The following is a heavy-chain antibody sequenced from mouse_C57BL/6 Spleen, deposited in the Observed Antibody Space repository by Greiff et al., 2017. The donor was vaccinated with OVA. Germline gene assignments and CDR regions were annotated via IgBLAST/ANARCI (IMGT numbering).Heavy chain of an antibody. Sequence: EVKVVESAGGLVQPGSSMKLSCTASGFTFSDYYMAWVRQVPEKGLEWVANINYDGSSTYYLDSLKSRFIISRDNAKNILYLQMSSLKSEDTATYYCARDYGSSYFDYWGQGTTLTVSS. CDR3: ARDYGSSYFDY. J-gene: IGHJ2*01. D-gene: IGHD1-1*01. V-gene: IGHV5-16*01. CDR2: INYDGSST. CDR1: GFTFSDYY.